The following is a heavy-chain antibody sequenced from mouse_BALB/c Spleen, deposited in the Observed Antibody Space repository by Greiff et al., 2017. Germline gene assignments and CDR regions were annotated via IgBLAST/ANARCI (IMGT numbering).Heavy chain of an antibody. V-gene: IGHV1S81*02. CDR1: GYTFTSYW. Sequence: QVQLQQPGAELVKPGASVKLSCKASGYTFTSYWMHWVKQRPGQGLEWIGEINPSNGRTNYNEKFKSKATLTVDKSSSTAYMELARLTSEDSAIYYCASQINVEKGENYAMDYWGQGTSVTVSS. CDR2: INPSNGRT. CDR3: ASQINVEKGENYAMDY. J-gene: IGHJ4*01.